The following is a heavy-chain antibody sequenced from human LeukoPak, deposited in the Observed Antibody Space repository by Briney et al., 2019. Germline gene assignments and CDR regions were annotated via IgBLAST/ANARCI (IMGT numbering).Heavy chain of an antibody. CDR1: GFTFNTYT. V-gene: IGHV3-21*01. CDR3: ARGTPDFDH. CDR2: ITSGSSHI. J-gene: IGHJ4*02. Sequence: PGGPLRLSCAASGFTFNTYTMHWVRQAPGKGLEWVSSITSGSSHIHYADSVRGRFTISRDNAKNSVYLHLNSLRVADTAVYYCARGTPDFDHWGQGSLVTVSS.